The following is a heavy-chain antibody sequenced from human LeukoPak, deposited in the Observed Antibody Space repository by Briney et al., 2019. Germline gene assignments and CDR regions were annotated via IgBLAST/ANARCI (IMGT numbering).Heavy chain of an antibody. CDR3: AKDGIAVAGTAHQIDAFDI. J-gene: IGHJ3*02. V-gene: IGHV3-30*18. CDR2: ISYDGSNK. Sequence: GGSMRLSSAPSGFTFSSYGMHWVRQAPGRGLEWVAVISYDGSNKYYADSVKGRFTISRDRSKNTLYLQMNSLRAEDTAVYYCAKDGIAVAGTAHQIDAFDIWGQGTMVTVSS. D-gene: IGHD6-19*01. CDR1: GFTFSSYG.